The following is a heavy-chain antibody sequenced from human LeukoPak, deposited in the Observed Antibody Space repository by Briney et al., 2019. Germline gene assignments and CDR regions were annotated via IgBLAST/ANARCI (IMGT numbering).Heavy chain of an antibody. Sequence: GGSLRLSCAASGFTFSSYGMHWVRQAPGKGLEWVAVISYDGSNKYYADSVKGRFTISRDNSKNTLYLQMNSLRAEDTAVYYCAKDHEWLVINGPFDYWGQGTLVTVSS. V-gene: IGHV3-30*18. CDR2: ISYDGSNK. J-gene: IGHJ4*02. CDR3: AKDHEWLVINGPFDY. CDR1: GFTFSSYG. D-gene: IGHD3-3*01.